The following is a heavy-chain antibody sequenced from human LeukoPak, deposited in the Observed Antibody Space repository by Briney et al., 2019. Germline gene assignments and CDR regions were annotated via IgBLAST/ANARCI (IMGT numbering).Heavy chain of an antibody. CDR3: ARMMYGNGWNRYYFDY. J-gene: IGHJ4*02. CDR1: GDSISSYNHY. CDR2: ICYGGST. D-gene: IGHD6-19*01. V-gene: IGHV4-39*01. Sequence: PSETLSLTCTVSGDSISSYNHYWGWIRQPSGKGLEWLGSICYGGSTHDNPSLKSRVTISVDTSKNQFSLRVTSATAADTAVYYCARMMYGNGWNRYYFDYWGQGTLVTVSS.